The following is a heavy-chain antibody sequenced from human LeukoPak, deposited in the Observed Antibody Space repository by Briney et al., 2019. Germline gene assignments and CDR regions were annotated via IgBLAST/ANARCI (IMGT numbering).Heavy chain of an antibody. CDR2: INPNSGGT. J-gene: IGHJ3*02. D-gene: IGHD3-10*01. V-gene: IGHV1-2*02. Sequence: ASVKVSCKASGYTFTGYYMHWVRQAPGQGLEWMGWINPNSGGTNYAQKFQGRVTMTRDTSISTAYMELSRLRSEDMAVYYCARDHSLVGAFDIWGQGTMVTVSS. CDR1: GYTFTGYY. CDR3: ARDHSLVGAFDI.